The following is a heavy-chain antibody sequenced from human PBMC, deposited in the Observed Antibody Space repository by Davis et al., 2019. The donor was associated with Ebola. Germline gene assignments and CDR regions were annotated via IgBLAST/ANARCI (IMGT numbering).Heavy chain of an antibody. CDR3: ARGPSVVAGFDF. CDR1: GFTFSDHY. D-gene: IGHD6-19*01. CDR2: ISSGSTYI. V-gene: IGHV3-21*01. J-gene: IGHJ4*02. Sequence: PGGSLRLSCAVSGFTFSDHYMDWVRQAPGKGLEWVSSISSGSTYIYYADSVKGRFTISRDNAKNSLYLQMNSLRADDTAVYYCARGPSVVAGFDFWGQGTLVTVSS.